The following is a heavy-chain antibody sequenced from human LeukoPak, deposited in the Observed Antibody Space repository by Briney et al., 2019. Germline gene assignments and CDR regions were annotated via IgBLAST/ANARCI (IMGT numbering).Heavy chain of an antibody. Sequence: PGGSLRLSCGVSGFTFSTYAMSWVRQAPGKGLEWVAFISGSGRNTYYADSVKGRFTISRDNFRNTLSLQMNSLSPDDTAIYYCAKDEGVVLSTSFDFGHWGQGTLVAVSS. D-gene: IGHD2-8*02. V-gene: IGHV3-23*01. CDR2: ISGSGRNT. J-gene: IGHJ4*02. CDR3: AKDEGVVLSTSFDFGH. CDR1: GFTFSTYA.